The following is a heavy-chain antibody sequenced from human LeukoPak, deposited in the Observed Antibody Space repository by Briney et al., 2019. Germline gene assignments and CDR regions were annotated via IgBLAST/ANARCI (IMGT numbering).Heavy chain of an antibody. V-gene: IGHV1-2*02. J-gene: IGHJ4*02. Sequence: ASVKVSCKASGYTFTGYYMHWVRQAPGQGLEWMGWINPNSGGTNYAQKFQGRVTMTRDTSISTAYMELSRLRSDDTAVYYCAGDFGGGSFYYFDYWGQGTLVTVSS. D-gene: IGHD2-15*01. CDR2: INPNSGGT. CDR1: GYTFTGYY. CDR3: AGDFGGGSFYYFDY.